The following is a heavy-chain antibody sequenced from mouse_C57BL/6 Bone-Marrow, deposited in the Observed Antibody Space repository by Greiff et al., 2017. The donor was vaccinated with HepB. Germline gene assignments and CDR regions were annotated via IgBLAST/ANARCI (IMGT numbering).Heavy chain of an antibody. V-gene: IGHV14-3*01. CDR2: IDPANGNT. D-gene: IGHD2-5*01. J-gene: IGHJ1*03. CDR1: GFNIKNTY. Sequence: VQLQQSVAELVRPGASVKLSCTASGFNIKNTYMHWVKQRPEQGLEWIGRIDPANGNTKYAPKFPGKATITADTSANTAYLQLSSLTSEDTAIYYCALYYSNYEGYWYFDVWGTGTTVTVSS. CDR3: ALYYSNYEGYWYFDV.